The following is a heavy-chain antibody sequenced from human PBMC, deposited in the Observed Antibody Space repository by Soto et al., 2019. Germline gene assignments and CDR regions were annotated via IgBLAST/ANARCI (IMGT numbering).Heavy chain of an antibody. J-gene: IGHJ4*02. Sequence: QVQLQESGPGLVKPSQTLSLTCTVSGGSISSGNYYWSWIRQPPGKGLEWIGHIYYSGSTYYNPSLTRRVTISADTSKNQLSLKLSSVTAADTAVYYCARTPLTGNKRDYYFDYWGQGTLVTVSS. V-gene: IGHV4-30-4*01. CDR2: IYYSGST. D-gene: IGHD3-9*01. CDR1: GGSISSGNYY. CDR3: ARTPLTGNKRDYYFDY.